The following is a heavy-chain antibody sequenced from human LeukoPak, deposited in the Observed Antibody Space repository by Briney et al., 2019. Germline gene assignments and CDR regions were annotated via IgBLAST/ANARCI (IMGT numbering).Heavy chain of an antibody. CDR3: ARDLVYSGYEPPLTHDY. V-gene: IGHV3-66*01. CDR1: GFTVSSNY. J-gene: IGHJ4*02. Sequence: GGSLRLSCAASGFTVSSNYMSWVRQAPGKGLEWVSVIYSGGSTYYADSVKGRFTISRDNSKNTLYLQMNSLRAEDTAVYYCARDLVYSGYEPPLTHDYWGQGTLVTVSS. D-gene: IGHD5-12*01. CDR2: IYSGGST.